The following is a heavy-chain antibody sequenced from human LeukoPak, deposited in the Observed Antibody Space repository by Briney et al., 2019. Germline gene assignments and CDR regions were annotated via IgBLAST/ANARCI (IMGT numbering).Heavy chain of an antibody. J-gene: IGHJ5*02. CDR3: AREYYDFWSGYPTGWFDP. CDR1: GYTFTGYY. CDR2: INPNSGGT. Sequence: ASVTVSFKASGYTFTGYYMHWVRQAPGQGLEWMGWINPNSGGTNYAQKFQGRVTITRDTSISTAYMELSRLRSDDTAVYYCAREYYDFWSGYPTGWFDPWGQGTLVTVSS. V-gene: IGHV1-2*02. D-gene: IGHD3-3*01.